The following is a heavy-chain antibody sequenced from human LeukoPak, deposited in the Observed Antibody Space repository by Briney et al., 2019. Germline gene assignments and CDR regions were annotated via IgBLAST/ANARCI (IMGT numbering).Heavy chain of an antibody. V-gene: IGHV1-2*06. Sequence: ASVKVSCKASGYTFTGYYMHWVRQAPGQGLEWMGRINPNSGGTNYAQKFQGRVTMTRDTSISTAYMELSRLRSDDTAVYYSAREPYGSGSYSDYWGQGTLVTVSS. CDR3: AREPYGSGSYSDY. CDR1: GYTFTGYY. CDR2: INPNSGGT. J-gene: IGHJ4*02. D-gene: IGHD3-10*01.